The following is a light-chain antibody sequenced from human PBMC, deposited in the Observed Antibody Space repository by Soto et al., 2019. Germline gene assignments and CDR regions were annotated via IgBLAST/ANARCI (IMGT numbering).Light chain of an antibody. CDR3: QHYHSYPYT. V-gene: IGKV1-5*01. CDR2: DAS. J-gene: IGKJ2*01. CDR1: QSIGGW. Sequence: DIQMTQSPSTLSGSVGDRVTITCRASQSIGGWLAWYQQRPGKAPRLLIYDASSVESGVPSRFSGSRSGTKFTLAISSLQPEDFATYYCQHYHSYPYTFGQGTKLEIK.